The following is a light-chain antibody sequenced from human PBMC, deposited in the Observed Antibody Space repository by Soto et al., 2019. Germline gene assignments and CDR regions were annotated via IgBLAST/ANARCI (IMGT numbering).Light chain of an antibody. CDR3: QHSYSTPWT. V-gene: IGKV1-39*01. Sequence: DIQMTQSPSSLSASVGDRVTITCRASQSMSSYLNWYQQKPGKAPKLLIYAATSLKSEVPSRFSGSGSRKDFNLTINTQQLEDFANYYSQHSYSTPWTFGQGTKVDIK. CDR1: QSMSSY. CDR2: AAT. J-gene: IGKJ1*01.